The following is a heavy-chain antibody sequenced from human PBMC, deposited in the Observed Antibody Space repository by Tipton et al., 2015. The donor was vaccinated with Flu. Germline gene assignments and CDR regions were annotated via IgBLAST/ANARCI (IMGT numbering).Heavy chain of an antibody. J-gene: IGHJ6*02. D-gene: IGHD2-15*01. CDR2: IYYSATT. Sequence: LRLSCTVSGDSMSSGGFYWSWIRQHPGKGLEWIGYIYYSATTYYNPSLESRATILVDTSKNQFSLKVNSLTAADTAVYYCARGCRYCSGGRRDVMDVWGQGTTVTVSS. CDR3: ARGCRYCSGGRRDVMDV. CDR1: GDSMSSGGFY. V-gene: IGHV4-31*03.